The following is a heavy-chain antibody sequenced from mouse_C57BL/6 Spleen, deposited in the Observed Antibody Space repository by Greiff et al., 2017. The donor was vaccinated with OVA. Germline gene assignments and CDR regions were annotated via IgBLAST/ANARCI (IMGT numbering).Heavy chain of an antibody. CDR3: ARRGSSYELYWYFDV. J-gene: IGHJ1*03. CDR1: GYTFTSYW. V-gene: IGHV1-53*01. Sequence: QVQLQQSGTELVKPGASVKLSCKASGYTFTSYWMHWVKQRPGQGLEWIGNINPSNGGTNYNEKFKSKATLTVDKSSSTAYMQLSSLTSEDSAVYYCARRGSSYELYWYFDVWGTGTTVTVSS. D-gene: IGHD1-1*01. CDR2: INPSNGGT.